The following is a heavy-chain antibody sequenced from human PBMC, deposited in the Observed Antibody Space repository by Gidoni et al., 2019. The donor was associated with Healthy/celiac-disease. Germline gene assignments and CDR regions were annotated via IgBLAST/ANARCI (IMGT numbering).Heavy chain of an antibody. D-gene: IGHD6-13*01. CDR1: GFTFSSYA. Sequence: EVQLLESGGGLVQPGGSLRLSCAASGFTFSSYAMSWVRQAPGKGLGGGSAISGSGGSTYYADSVKGRFTISRDNSKNTLYLQMNSLRAEDTAVYYCAKDAPKLVRYFQHWGQGTLVTVSS. CDR2: ISGSGGST. J-gene: IGHJ1*01. CDR3: AKDAPKLVRYFQH. V-gene: IGHV3-23*01.